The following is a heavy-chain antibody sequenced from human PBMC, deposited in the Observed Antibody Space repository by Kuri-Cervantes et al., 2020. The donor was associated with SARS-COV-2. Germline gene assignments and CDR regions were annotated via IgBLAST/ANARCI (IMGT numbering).Heavy chain of an antibody. J-gene: IGHJ4*02. Sequence: SETLSLTCTVSGGSISSGDYHWSWIRQPPGKGLEWIGYIYYSGSTYYNPSLKSRVTISVDTSKNQFSLKLSSVTAADTAVYYCARDGGLHEGYSYGYIDYWGQGTLVTVSS. CDR1: GGSISSGDYH. D-gene: IGHD5-18*01. CDR2: IYYSGST. V-gene: IGHV4-30-4*08. CDR3: ARDGGLHEGYSYGYIDY.